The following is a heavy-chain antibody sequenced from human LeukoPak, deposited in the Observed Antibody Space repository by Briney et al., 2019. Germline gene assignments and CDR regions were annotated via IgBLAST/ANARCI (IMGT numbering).Heavy chain of an antibody. D-gene: IGHD1-26*01. Sequence: SETLSLTCTVSGGSISSSSYYWGWIRQPPGKGLEWIGSIYYSGSTYYNPSLKSRVTISVDTSKNQFSLKLSSVTAADMAVYFCARQFLVGSTFHAFDLWGQGTRVTVSS. CDR1: GGSISSSSYY. J-gene: IGHJ3*01. CDR2: IYYSGST. CDR3: ARQFLVGSTFHAFDL. V-gene: IGHV4-39*01.